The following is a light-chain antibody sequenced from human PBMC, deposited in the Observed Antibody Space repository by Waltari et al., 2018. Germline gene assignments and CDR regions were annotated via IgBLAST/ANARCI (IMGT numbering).Light chain of an antibody. J-gene: IGLJ2*01. Sequence: QSALTQPRSVSGSPGQSVTISCTGTSRHVGGYTPLSWYQQHPGKAPTLMIYDVSKRPSGVPDRFSGSKSGNTASLTISGLQADDEADYYCCSYAGSYTFIFGGGTELTVL. CDR2: DVS. CDR1: SRHVGGYTP. V-gene: IGLV2-11*01. CDR3: CSYAGSYTFI.